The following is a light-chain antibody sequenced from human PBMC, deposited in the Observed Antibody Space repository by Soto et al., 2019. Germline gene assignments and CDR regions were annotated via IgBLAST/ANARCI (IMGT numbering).Light chain of an antibody. CDR1: SGSIASNY. J-gene: IGLJ3*02. V-gene: IGLV6-57*01. CDR2: EDN. CDR3: QSYDATNQV. Sequence: NFMLTQPHSVSESPGQTVIISCTRSSGSIASNYVQWYQQRPGSSPTTVIYEDNQRPSGVPDLFSGSIDSSSNSASLTISGLETEDEADYFCQSYDATNQVFGGGTKLTVL.